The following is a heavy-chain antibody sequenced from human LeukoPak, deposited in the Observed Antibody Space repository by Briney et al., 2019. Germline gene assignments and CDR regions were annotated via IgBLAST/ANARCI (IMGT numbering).Heavy chain of an antibody. CDR1: GGSITNTNY. CDR2: VNLQGSA. CDR3: AREGGPYRPLDY. J-gene: IGHJ4*02. V-gene: IGHV4-4*02. Sequence: SGTLSLTCGVSGGSITNTNYWTWVRQPPGKGLEWIGEVNLQGSANYNPSLMGRVAISVDKSENHVSLQLTSVTAADTAVYYCAREGGPYRPLDYSGQGTLVTVSS.